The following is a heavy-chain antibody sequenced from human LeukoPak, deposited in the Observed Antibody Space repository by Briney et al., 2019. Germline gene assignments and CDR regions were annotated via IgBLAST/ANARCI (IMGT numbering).Heavy chain of an antibody. CDR1: GYTFTGYY. J-gene: IGHJ4*02. V-gene: IGHV1-2*06. CDR3: ARTYYYGSGSYSY. D-gene: IGHD3-10*01. Sequence: ASVKVSCKASGYTFTGYYMHWVRQAPGQGLEWMGRINPNSGGTNYAQKFQGRVTMTRDTSISTAYMELSRLRSDDTAVYYCARTYYYGSGSYSYWGQGTLVTVSS. CDR2: INPNSGGT.